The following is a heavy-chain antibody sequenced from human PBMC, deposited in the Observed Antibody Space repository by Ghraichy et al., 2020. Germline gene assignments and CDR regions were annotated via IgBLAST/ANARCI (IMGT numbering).Heavy chain of an antibody. V-gene: IGHV3-53*01. CDR2: IYSGGST. D-gene: IGHD4-17*01. CDR3: ARHKYGDALYYGMDV. Sequence: GGSLRLSCAASGFTVSSNYMSWVRQAPGKGLEWVSVIYSGGSTYYADSVKGRFTISRDNSKNTLYLQMNSLRAEDTAVYYCARHKYGDALYYGMDVWGQGTTVTVSS. J-gene: IGHJ6*02. CDR1: GFTVSSNY.